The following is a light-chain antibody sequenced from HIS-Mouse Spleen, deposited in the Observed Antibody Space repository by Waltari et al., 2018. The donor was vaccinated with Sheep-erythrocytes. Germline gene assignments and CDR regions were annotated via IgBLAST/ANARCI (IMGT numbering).Light chain of an antibody. V-gene: IGLV2-11*01. Sequence: QSALTQPRSVSGSPGQSVTISCTGTSSDVGGYNYVSWYQQHPGKAPKLMLFDVSKRPSGVPDRFSGSKSGHTASLTISGLQAEDEADYYCCSYAGSYNHVFATGTKVTVL. CDR2: DVS. CDR3: CSYAGSYNHV. J-gene: IGLJ1*01. CDR1: SSDVGGYNY.